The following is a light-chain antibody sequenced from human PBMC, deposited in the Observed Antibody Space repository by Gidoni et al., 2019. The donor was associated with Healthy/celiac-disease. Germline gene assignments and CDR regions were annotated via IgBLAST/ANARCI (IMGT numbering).Light chain of an antibody. J-gene: IGKJ3*01. Sequence: DIQMTQSPSSLPASVGDRVTITCQASQDISNYLNWYQQKPGKAPKLLLYDASNLETGVPSRFSGSGAGTDFTFTISSLQPEDIATYYCQQYDNLPFTFGPGTKVDIK. V-gene: IGKV1-33*01. CDR3: QQYDNLPFT. CDR2: DAS. CDR1: QDISNY.